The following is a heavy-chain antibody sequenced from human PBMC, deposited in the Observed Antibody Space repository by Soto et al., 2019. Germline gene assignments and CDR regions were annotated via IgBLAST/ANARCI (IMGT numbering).Heavy chain of an antibody. V-gene: IGHV6-1*01. CDR3: ARERGALTAAGTDDAFDI. CDR1: GDSVSSNSAA. J-gene: IGHJ3*02. CDR2: TYYRSKWYN. Sequence: SQTLSLTCAISGDSVSSNSAAWNWIRQSPSRGLEWLGRTYYRSKWYNDYAVSVKSRITINPDTSKNQFSLQLNSVTPEGTAVYYCARERGALTAAGTDDAFDIWGQGTMVTVSS. D-gene: IGHD6-13*01.